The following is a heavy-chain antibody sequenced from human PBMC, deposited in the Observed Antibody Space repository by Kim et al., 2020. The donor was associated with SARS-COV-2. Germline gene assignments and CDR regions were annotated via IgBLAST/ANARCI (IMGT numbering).Heavy chain of an antibody. CDR3: AKDMYYDFWSGYRGGDY. CDR1: GFTFSSYG. CDR2: ISYDGSNK. D-gene: IGHD3-3*01. V-gene: IGHV3-30*18. J-gene: IGHJ4*02. Sequence: GGSLRLSCAASGFTFSSYGMHWVRQAPGKGLEWVAVISYDGSNKYYAYSVKGRFTISRDNSKNTLYLQMNSLRAEDTAVYYCAKDMYYDFWSGYRGGDYWGQGTLVTVSS.